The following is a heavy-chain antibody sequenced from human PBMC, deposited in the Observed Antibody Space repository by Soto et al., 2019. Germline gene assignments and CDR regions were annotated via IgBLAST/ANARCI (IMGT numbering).Heavy chain of an antibody. J-gene: IGHJ3*02. CDR2: ISFDGGTK. CDR1: GFTFSNYA. D-gene: IGHD6-13*01. V-gene: IGHV3-30-3*01. CDR3: ARRASADVLSFAFDM. Sequence: QEHLVESGGGVVQPGRSLRLSCAASGFTFSNYAIHWVRQAPGKGLEWVALISFDGGTKYYADSVKGRFTLSRDNSKNTVSVEMNSLRDDDSAVYYCARRASADVLSFAFDMWGHGTMVIVSS.